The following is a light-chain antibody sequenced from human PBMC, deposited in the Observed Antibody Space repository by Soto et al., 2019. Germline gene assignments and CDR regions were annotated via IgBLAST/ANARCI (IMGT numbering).Light chain of an antibody. J-gene: IGKJ4*01. CDR2: DAS. CDR1: QSVSNF. Sequence: EIVLTQSPATLSLSPWERATLSCRASQSVSNFLAWYQQKPGQAPRLLIYDASTRATGIPARFSGSGSWTDFDLTISSLEPEDFAVYYCQQRRTRPPLTCGGRTKVEIK. CDR3: QQRRTRPPLT. V-gene: IGKV3-11*01.